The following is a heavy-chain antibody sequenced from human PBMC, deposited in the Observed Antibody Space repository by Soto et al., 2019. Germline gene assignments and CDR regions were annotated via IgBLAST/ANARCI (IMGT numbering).Heavy chain of an antibody. CDR1: GFTFSSYG. D-gene: IGHD3-22*01. CDR3: ARLNIEPYYYDSSGYYANDAFDI. V-gene: IGHV3-33*01. CDR2: IWYDGSNK. J-gene: IGHJ3*02. Sequence: GGSLRLSCAASGFTFSSYGMHWVRQAPGKGLEWVAVIWYDGSNKYYADSVKGRFTISRDNSKNTLYLQMNSLRAEDTAVYYCARLNIEPYYYDSSGYYANDAFDIWGQGTMVTVSS.